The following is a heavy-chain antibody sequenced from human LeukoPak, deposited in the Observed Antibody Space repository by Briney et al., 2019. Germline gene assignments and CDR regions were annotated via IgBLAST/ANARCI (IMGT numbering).Heavy chain of an antibody. CDR3: ARVPSDYDSSGA. Sequence: ASVKVSCKASGYTFTGYYMHWVRQAPGQGLEWMGWINPNSGGTNYAQKFQGRVTMTRDTSISTAYMELSRLRSDDTAVYYCARVPSDYDSSGAWGQGTLVTVSS. J-gene: IGHJ5*02. D-gene: IGHD3-22*01. CDR1: GYTFTGYY. V-gene: IGHV1-2*02. CDR2: INPNSGGT.